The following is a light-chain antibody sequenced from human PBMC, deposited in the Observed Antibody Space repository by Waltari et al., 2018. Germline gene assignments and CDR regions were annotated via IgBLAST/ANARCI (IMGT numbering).Light chain of an antibody. CDR1: QSISIW. CDR3: QQYNTLSPWT. V-gene: IGKV1-5*03. CDR2: KAS. Sequence: DIQMTHSPSTLSASVGARVTITCRASQSISIWLAWYQQKPGKAPKLLIYKASSLESGVPSRFSGSGSGTEFALTISSLQPDDFATYFCQQYNTLSPWTFGQGTKVEIK. J-gene: IGKJ1*01.